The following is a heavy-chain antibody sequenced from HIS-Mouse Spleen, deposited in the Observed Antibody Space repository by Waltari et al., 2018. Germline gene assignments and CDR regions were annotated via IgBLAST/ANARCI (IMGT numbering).Heavy chain of an antibody. V-gene: IGHV1-2*06. CDR3: ARQGEQLAGNWFDP. Sequence: QVQLVQSVAEVKKPGASVKVSCKASGYTFTGYYMHWVRQAPGQGLEWRGRINPNRGGTNYAQKFQGRVTMTRDTSISTAYMELSRLRSDDTAVYYCARQGEQLAGNWFDPWGQGTLVTVSS. CDR1: GYTFTGYY. J-gene: IGHJ5*02. D-gene: IGHD6-6*01. CDR2: INPNRGGT.